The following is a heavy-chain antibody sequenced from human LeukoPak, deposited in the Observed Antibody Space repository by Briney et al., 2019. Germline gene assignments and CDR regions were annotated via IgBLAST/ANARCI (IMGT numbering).Heavy chain of an antibody. CDR1: GFTFKNFV. Sequence: GGSLRLSCAASGFTFKNFVMTWVRQAPGQGLDWVSAISGNTGATYYTDSVKGRFTISRDNSKNTLYLQMNSLRAEDTAVYYCARKWWENWFDSWGQGALVTVSS. CDR3: ARKWWENWFDS. CDR2: ISGNTGAT. V-gene: IGHV3-23*01. D-gene: IGHD2-15*01. J-gene: IGHJ5*01.